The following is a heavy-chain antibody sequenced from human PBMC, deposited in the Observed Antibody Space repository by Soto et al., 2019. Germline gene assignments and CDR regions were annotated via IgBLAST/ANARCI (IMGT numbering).Heavy chain of an antibody. CDR1: VSSFVAFH. CDR2: LFHGGST. J-gene: IGHJ3*02. CDR3: ARSPLTYDYVRQTWSEVGDSFDI. Sequence: QVHLEQWGAGLLKPSETLSLTCAIYVSSFVAFHGPGIRQPPGRGLEWIGELFHGGSTTYNPSLKSRVTFSLDTSKSQFSLHLLSVTAADTAVYYCARSPLTYDYVRQTWSEVGDSFDIWGRGTWVTVSS. D-gene: IGHD3-16*01. V-gene: IGHV4-34*12.